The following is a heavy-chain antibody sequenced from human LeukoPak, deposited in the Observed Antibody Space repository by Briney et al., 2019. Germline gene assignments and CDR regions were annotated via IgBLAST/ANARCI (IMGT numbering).Heavy chain of an antibody. Sequence: AASVKVSCKASGYTFNTYGINWVRQAPGQGLEWMGRISAYNGNTNYAQNFQGRITLTTDTSTSTAYMDLTSLRFDDTAVYYCARDGRQWVPLNWFDPWGQGTLIIVSS. CDR1: GYTFNTYG. D-gene: IGHD6-19*01. J-gene: IGHJ5*02. CDR2: ISAYNGNT. V-gene: IGHV1-18*04. CDR3: ARDGRQWVPLNWFDP.